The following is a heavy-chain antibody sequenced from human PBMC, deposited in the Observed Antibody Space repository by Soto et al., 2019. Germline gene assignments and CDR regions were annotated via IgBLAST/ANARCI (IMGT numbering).Heavy chain of an antibody. CDR2: IDPSDSYT. D-gene: IGHD3-22*01. V-gene: IGHV5-10-1*01. J-gene: IGHJ3*02. Sequence: PGESLKISCKGSGYSFTSYWISWVRQMTGKGLEWMGRIDPSDSYTNYSPSFQGHVTISADKSISTAYLQWSSLKASDTAMYYCARQDYYDSSGYRHDAFDIWGQGTMVTVSS. CDR3: ARQDYYDSSGYRHDAFDI. CDR1: GYSFTSYW.